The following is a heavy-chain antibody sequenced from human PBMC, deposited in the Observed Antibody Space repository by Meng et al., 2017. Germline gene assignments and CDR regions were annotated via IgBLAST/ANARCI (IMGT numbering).Heavy chain of an antibody. CDR1: GFTFSSYS. Sequence: GGSLRLSCAASGFTFSSYSMNWVRQAPGKGLEWVSSISSSSSYIYYADSVKGRFTISRDNAKNSLYLQMNSLRAEDTAVYYCARGGLGSGSHGAFDIWGQGTMVTVSS. D-gene: IGHD3-10*02. J-gene: IGHJ3*02. CDR3: ARGGLGSGSHGAFDI. V-gene: IGHV3-21*01. CDR2: ISSSSSYI.